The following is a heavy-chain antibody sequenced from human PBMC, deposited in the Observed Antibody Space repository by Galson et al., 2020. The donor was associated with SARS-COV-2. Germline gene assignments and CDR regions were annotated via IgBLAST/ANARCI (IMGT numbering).Heavy chain of an antibody. CDR3: TIRLVASDFEKFDY. V-gene: IGHV3-73*01. CDR1: GFIFSDSA. CDR2: IRSKANSHAT. D-gene: IGHD2-15*01. J-gene: IGHJ4*02. Sequence: GESLKISCATSGFIFSDSAIHWVRQASGKGLEWVGRIRSKANSHATSYVASVEGRFTISRDDSERTAYLEMNSLKTEDTAVYYCTIRLVASDFEKFDYWGQGTLVNVSS.